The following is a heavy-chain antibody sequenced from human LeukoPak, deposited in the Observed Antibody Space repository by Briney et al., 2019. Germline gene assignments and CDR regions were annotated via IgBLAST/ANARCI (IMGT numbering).Heavy chain of an antibody. V-gene: IGHV1-18*01. J-gene: IGHJ4*02. CDR2: ISAYNGNT. D-gene: IGHD3-22*01. Sequence: ASVRVSCKASGYTFTSYGISWVRQAPGQGLEWMGWISAYNGNTNYAQKLQGRVTMTTDTSTSTAYMELRSLRSDGTAVYYCAREDPYYYDSSGYPNFDYWGQGTLVTVSS. CDR1: GYTFTSYG. CDR3: AREDPYYYDSSGYPNFDY.